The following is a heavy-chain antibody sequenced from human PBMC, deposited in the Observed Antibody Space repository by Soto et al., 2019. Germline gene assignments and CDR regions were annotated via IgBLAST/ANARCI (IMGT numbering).Heavy chain of an antibody. CDR3: ARDPKPVLRFLEWLSHGMDV. Sequence: LSLTCTVSGGSISSGGYYWSWIRQDPGKGLEWIGYIYYSGSTYYNPSLKSRVTISVDTSKNQFSLKLSSVTAADTAVYYCARDPKPVLRFLEWLSHGMDVWGQGTTVTVSS. V-gene: IGHV4-31*03. CDR2: IYYSGST. D-gene: IGHD3-3*01. J-gene: IGHJ6*02. CDR1: GGSISSGGYY.